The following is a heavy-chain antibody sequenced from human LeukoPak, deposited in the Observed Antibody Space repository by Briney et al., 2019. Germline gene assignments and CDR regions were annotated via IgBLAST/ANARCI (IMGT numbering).Heavy chain of an antibody. D-gene: IGHD2-21*01. J-gene: IGHJ4*02. V-gene: IGHV4-34*01. CDR1: GGSFSGYY. Sequence: KSSETLSLTCPVYGGSFSGYYWTWIRQPPGRGREWIGEINHSGSTNYNPSLKSRVTISVDTSKSQFSLKLNSVTAADTAMYYCANCRDPYWGQASLVGVCS. CDR3: ANCRDPY. CDR2: INHSGST.